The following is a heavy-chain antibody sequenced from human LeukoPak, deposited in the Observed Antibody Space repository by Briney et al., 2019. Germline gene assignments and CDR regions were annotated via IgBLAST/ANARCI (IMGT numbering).Heavy chain of an antibody. D-gene: IGHD4-17*01. V-gene: IGHV3-30*18. J-gene: IGHJ5*02. CDR3: AKSYSWVTTPSWFDP. CDR1: GFTFSSYG. Sequence: GGSLRLSCAASGFTFSSYGMHWVRQAPGKGLEWVAVISYDGSNKYYADSVKGRFTISRDNSKNTLYLQMNSLRAEDTAVYYCAKSYSWVTTPSWFDPWGQGTLVTVSS. CDR2: ISYDGSNK.